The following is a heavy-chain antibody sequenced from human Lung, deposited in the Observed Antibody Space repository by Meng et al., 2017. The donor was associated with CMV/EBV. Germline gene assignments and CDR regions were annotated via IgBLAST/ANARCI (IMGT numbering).Heavy chain of an antibody. Sequence: GESLKISCLGSGFDFSTYSMNWFRQAPGKGPEWVSSISSSSSYIYYADSVKGRFTVSRSNANDSLYLQMNSLRPEDTGVYYCARDRQNSNYGCTDYWGQGXLVTVSS. V-gene: IGHV3-21*06. CDR1: GFDFSTYS. CDR3: ARDRQNSNYGCTDY. CDR2: ISSSSSYI. D-gene: IGHD4-11*01. J-gene: IGHJ4*02.